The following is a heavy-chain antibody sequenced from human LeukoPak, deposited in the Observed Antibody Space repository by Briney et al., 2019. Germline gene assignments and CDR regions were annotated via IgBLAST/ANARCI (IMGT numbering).Heavy chain of an antibody. CDR2: ISYDGSNK. CDR1: GFNFSTYA. Sequence: GRSLRLSCAASGFNFSTYAMHWVRQAPGKGLEWVAVISYDGSNKYYADSAKCRFTISRDKPTNTLYLQMNSLRAEDTAVYYCATGWGCGKYDYCALDIWGQGTMVTVSS. J-gene: IGHJ3*02. D-gene: IGHD3-16*01. V-gene: IGHV3-30*04. CDR3: ATGWGCGKYDYCALDI.